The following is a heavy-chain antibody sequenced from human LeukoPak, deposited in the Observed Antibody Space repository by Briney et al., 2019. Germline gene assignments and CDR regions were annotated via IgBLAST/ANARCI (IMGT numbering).Heavy chain of an antibody. D-gene: IGHD1/OR15-1a*01. Sequence: GGSLRLSCTASGLSFSGQWMNWVRQSPGRGLEWVANIKYDGSEKYYVDSVKGRFTISREDAKNSLSLQMDSVRPEDTAVYYCAFNNNFKYWGQGTLVIVSS. CDR2: IKYDGSEK. J-gene: IGHJ4*02. CDR3: AFNNNFKY. CDR1: GLSFSGQW. V-gene: IGHV3-7*01.